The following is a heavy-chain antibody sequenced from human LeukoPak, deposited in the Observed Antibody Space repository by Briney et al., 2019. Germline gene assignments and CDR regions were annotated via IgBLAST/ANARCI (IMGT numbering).Heavy chain of an antibody. CDR3: ARDFWSGYYAGY. J-gene: IGHJ4*02. V-gene: IGHV3-30*02. CDR2: SRGDAKGE. Sequence: PGGSLRLSCAASGFTFSNYGMHWVRQAQGKGLEWLAFSRGDAKGEYYADSVKGRFTISRDNSKNTLYLQMNSLRPDDTALYYCARDFWSGYYAGYWGRGALVTVSS. CDR1: GFTFSNYG. D-gene: IGHD3-3*01.